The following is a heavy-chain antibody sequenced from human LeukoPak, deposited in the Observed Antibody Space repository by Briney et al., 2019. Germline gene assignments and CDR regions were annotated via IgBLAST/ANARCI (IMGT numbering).Heavy chain of an antibody. J-gene: IGHJ4*02. V-gene: IGHV1-2*02. Sequence: ASVKVSCKASGYTFTGYYMHWVRQAPGQGLEWMGWINPNSGGTNYAQKFQGRVTMTRDTSISTAYMELSRLRSDDTAVYYCARAPGRRQSGYPYFDYWGQGTLVTVSS. CDR2: INPNSGGT. D-gene: IGHD5-12*01. CDR3: ARAPGRRQSGYPYFDY. CDR1: GYTFTGYY.